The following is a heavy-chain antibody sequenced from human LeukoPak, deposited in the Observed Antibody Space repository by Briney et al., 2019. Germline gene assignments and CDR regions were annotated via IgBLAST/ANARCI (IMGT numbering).Heavy chain of an antibody. CDR3: ARAREEDIVVVVAAISDY. Sequence: ASVKVSCKASGYTFTGYYMHWVRQAPGQGLEWMGWINPNSGGTNYAQKSQGRVTMTRDTSISTAYMELSRLRSDDTAVYYCARAREEDIVVVVAAISDYWGQGTLVTVSS. D-gene: IGHD2-15*01. CDR1: GYTFTGYY. J-gene: IGHJ4*02. V-gene: IGHV1-2*02. CDR2: INPNSGGT.